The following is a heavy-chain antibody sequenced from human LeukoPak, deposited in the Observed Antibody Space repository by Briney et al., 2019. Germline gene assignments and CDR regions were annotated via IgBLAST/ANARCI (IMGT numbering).Heavy chain of an antibody. V-gene: IGHV1-69*05. Sequence: ASVKVSCKASGYTFTSYDINWVRQAPGQGLEWMGRIIPIFGTANYAQKFQGRVTITTDESTSTAYMELSSLRSEDTAVYYCARERSSGRDSPPDYWGQGTLVTVSS. J-gene: IGHJ4*02. CDR1: GYTFTSYD. D-gene: IGHD6-19*01. CDR3: ARERSSGRDSPPDY. CDR2: IIPIFGTA.